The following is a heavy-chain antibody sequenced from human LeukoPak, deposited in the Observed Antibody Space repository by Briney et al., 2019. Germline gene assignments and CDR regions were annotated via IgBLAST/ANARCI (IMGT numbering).Heavy chain of an antibody. CDR3: ARDSSSSWPSDAFDI. J-gene: IGHJ3*02. Sequence: GASVTVSCKASGYTFTSYGISWVRQAPGQGLEWMGWISAYNGNTNYAQKLQGRVTMTTDTSTSTAYMELRSLRSDDTAVYYCARDSSSSWPSDAFDIWGQGTMVTASS. V-gene: IGHV1-18*01. CDR1: GYTFTSYG. D-gene: IGHD6-13*01. CDR2: ISAYNGNT.